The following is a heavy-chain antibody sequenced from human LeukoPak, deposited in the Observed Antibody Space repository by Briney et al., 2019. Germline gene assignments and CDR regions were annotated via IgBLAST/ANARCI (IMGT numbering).Heavy chain of an antibody. CDR1: GFTFSNYW. J-gene: IGHJ5*02. CDR3: ARGEGLAARLWFDP. CDR2: IYSGGST. V-gene: IGHV3-53*01. Sequence: GGSLRLSCAASGFTFSNYWMSWVRQAPGKGLEWVSVIYSGGSTYYADSVKGRFTISRDNSKNTLYLQMNSLRAEDTAVYYCARGEGLAARLWFDPWGQGTLVTVSS. D-gene: IGHD6-6*01.